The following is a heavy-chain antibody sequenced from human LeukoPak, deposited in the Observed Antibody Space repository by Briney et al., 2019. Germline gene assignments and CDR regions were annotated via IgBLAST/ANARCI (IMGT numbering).Heavy chain of an antibody. CDR2: IKEDGSEK. D-gene: IGHD1-26*01. V-gene: IGHV3-7*01. CDR3: ARELLGGRADFDY. Sequence: GRSLRLSCGASGFTFRNYWMSWVRQTPGKGLEWVANIKEDGSEKNYVDSVKGRFTISRDNAKNSLYLQMNSLRAEDTAVYYCARELLGGRADFDYWGQGTLVTVSS. J-gene: IGHJ4*02. CDR1: GFTFRNYW.